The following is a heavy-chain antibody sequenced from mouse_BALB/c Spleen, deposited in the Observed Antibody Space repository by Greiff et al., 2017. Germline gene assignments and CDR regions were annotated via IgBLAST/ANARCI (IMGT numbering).Heavy chain of an antibody. V-gene: IGHV5-6-4*01. D-gene: IGHD2-4*01. J-gene: IGHJ3*01. CDR2: ISSGGSYT. CDR3: TREGGDYDAWFAY. Sequence: DVQLVESGAGLVKPGGSLKLSCAASGFTFSSYTMSWVRQTPEKRLEWVATISSGGSYTYYPDSVKGRFTISRDNAKNTLYLQMSSLKSEDTAMYYCTREGGDYDAWFAYWGQGTLVTVSA. CDR1: GFTFSSYT.